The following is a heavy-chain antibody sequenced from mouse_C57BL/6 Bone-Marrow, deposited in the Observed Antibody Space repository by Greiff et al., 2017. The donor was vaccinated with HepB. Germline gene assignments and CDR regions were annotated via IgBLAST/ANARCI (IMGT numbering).Heavy chain of an antibody. D-gene: IGHD2-3*01. CDR3: ARTGRNGYYEGAMDY. J-gene: IGHJ4*01. CDR2: INPNNGGT. Sequence: EVKLMESGPELVKPGASVKIPCKASGYTFTDYNMDWVKQSHGKSLEWIGDINPNNGGTIYNQKFKGKATLTVDKASSTAYMELRSLKSEDTAVYYCARTGRNGYYEGAMDYWGQGTSVTVSS. V-gene: IGHV1-18*01. CDR1: GYTFTDYN.